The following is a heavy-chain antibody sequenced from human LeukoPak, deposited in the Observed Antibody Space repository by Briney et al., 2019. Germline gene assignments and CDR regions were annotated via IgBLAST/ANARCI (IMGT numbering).Heavy chain of an antibody. Sequence: ASVKVSCKASGYTFSNYGLSWVRQAPGLGVEWMGWTSYNGNTNYAQKLQDRVTMTTDTSTTTAYRELRSLESDDTAVYYCARHSGSGWQALGYWGQGTLVTVSS. CDR1: GYTFSNYG. CDR2: TSYNGNT. D-gene: IGHD6-19*01. CDR3: ARHSGSGWQALGY. V-gene: IGHV1-18*04. J-gene: IGHJ4*02.